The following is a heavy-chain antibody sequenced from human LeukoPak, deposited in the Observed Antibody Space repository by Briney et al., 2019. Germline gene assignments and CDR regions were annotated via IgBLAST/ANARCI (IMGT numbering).Heavy chain of an antibody. CDR2: INPNSGGT. CDR1: GYTFTGYY. Sequence: ASVKVSCKASGYTFTGYYMHWVRQAPGQGLEWMGRINPNSGGTNYAQKFQGRVTMTRDTSISTAYMELSRLRSDDTAVYYCARGLLVATIRLGWFDPWGQGTLVTVSS. D-gene: IGHD5-12*01. CDR3: ARGLLVATIRLGWFDP. V-gene: IGHV1-2*06. J-gene: IGHJ5*02.